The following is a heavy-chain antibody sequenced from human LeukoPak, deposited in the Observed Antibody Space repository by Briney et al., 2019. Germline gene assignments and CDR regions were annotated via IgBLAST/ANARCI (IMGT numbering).Heavy chain of an antibody. CDR2: IYHSGSA. CDR3: ARGAYGDYSDY. Sequence: NPSQTLSLTCTVSGGSISSGGYYWSRIRQPPGKGLEWIGYIYHSGSAYYNPSLKSRVTISVDRSKNQFSLKLSSVTAADTAVYYCARGAYGDYSDYWGQGTLVTVSS. CDR1: GGSISSGGYY. D-gene: IGHD4-17*01. J-gene: IGHJ4*02. V-gene: IGHV4-30-2*01.